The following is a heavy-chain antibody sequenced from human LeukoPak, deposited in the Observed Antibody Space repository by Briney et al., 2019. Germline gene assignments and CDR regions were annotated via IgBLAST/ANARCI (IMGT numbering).Heavy chain of an antibody. Sequence: GGPLRLSCAASGFTFSSYGMHWVRQAPGKGLEWVAVIWYDGSNKYYAGSVKGRFTISRDNSKNTLYLQTNSLRAEDTAVYYCAKGDANYYDSSGYMIDYWGQGTLVTVSS. D-gene: IGHD3-22*01. J-gene: IGHJ4*02. CDR3: AKGDANYYDSSGYMIDY. CDR1: GFTFSSYG. CDR2: IWYDGSNK. V-gene: IGHV3-33*06.